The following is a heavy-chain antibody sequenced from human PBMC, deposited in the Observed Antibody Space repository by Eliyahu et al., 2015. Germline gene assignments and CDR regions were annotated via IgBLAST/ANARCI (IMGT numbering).Heavy chain of an antibody. CDR1: GFSLSXSGVG. D-gene: IGHD3-22*01. CDR2: IYWNDDK. Sequence: QITLKESGPTLVKPTQTLXLTCTFXGFSLSXSGVGVGWIRQPPGKALEWLALIYWNDDKRYSPSLKSRLTITKDTSKNQVVLTMTNMDPVDTATYYCAHRRGIGYDSSGYFTWFDYWGQGTLVTVSS. CDR3: AHRRGIGYDSSGYFTWFDY. V-gene: IGHV2-5*01. J-gene: IGHJ4*02.